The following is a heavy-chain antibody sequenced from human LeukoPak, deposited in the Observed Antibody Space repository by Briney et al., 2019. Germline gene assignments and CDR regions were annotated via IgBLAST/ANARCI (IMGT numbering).Heavy chain of an antibody. Sequence: SETLSLTCAVSGYSISSGYFWGWIRQPPGKGLEWIGFIYHSGSTYYNPSLKSRVTISVDTSKNQFSLKLSSVTAGDTAVYYCARRGSGSYYFHYWGQGTLVTVSS. CDR3: ARRGSGSYYFHY. D-gene: IGHD1-26*01. V-gene: IGHV4-38-2*01. CDR2: IYHSGST. CDR1: GYSISSGYF. J-gene: IGHJ4*02.